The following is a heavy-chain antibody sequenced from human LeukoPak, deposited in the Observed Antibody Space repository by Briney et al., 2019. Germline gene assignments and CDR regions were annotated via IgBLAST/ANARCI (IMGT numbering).Heavy chain of an antibody. D-gene: IGHD3-3*01. CDR2: ISYDGSNK. CDR3: ARDRFSAITIFGVVTQPYNFDY. CDR1: GFTFSTYA. Sequence: GRSLRLSCAASGFTFSTYAMHWVRQAPGKGLEWVAVISYDGSNKYYADSVKGRFTISRDNSKNTLYLQMNSLRAEDTAVYYCARDRFSAITIFGVVTQPYNFDYWGQGTLVTVSS. V-gene: IGHV3-30-3*01. J-gene: IGHJ4*02.